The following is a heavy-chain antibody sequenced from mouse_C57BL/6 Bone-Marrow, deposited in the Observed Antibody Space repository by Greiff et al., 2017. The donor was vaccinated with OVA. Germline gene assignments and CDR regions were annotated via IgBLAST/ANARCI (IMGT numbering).Heavy chain of an antibody. D-gene: IGHD3-1*01. CDR2: IFPGSGST. J-gene: IGHJ1*03. V-gene: IGHV1-75*01. CDR3: ARSGLGRADWYFDV. CDR1: GYTFTDYY. Sequence: QVQLKESGPELVKPGASVKISCKASGYTFTDYYINWVKQRPGQGLEWIGWIFPGSGSTYYNEKFKGKATLTVDKSSSTAYMLLSSLTSEDSAVYFCARSGLGRADWYFDVWGTGTTVTVSS.